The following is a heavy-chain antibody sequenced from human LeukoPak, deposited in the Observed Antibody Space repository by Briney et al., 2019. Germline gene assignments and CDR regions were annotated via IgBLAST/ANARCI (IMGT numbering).Heavy chain of an antibody. CDR2: IYYSGST. V-gene: IGHV4-59*08. D-gene: IGHD3-10*01. CDR1: GGSISSYY. J-gene: IGHJ5*02. CDR3: AYYGSTNWFDP. Sequence: SETLSLTCTVSGGSISSYYWSWIRQPPGKGLEWIGYIYYSGSTNYNPSLKSRVTISVDTSKNQFSLKLSSVTAADTAVYYRAYYGSTNWFDPWGRGTLVTVSS.